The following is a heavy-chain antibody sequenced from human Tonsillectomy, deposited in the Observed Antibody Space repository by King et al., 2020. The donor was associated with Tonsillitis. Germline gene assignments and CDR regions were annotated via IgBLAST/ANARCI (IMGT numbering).Heavy chain of an antibody. Sequence: VQLVESGGGLVKPGGSLRLSCAASGFTFSNYSMNWVRQAPGKGLEWVSSISSSSSYIYYADSVKGRFTISRDNAKNSLYLQMNSLRAEDTAVYYCARDSGGPHYYDSSGYYHWGQGTLVTVSS. J-gene: IGHJ5*02. CDR3: ARDSGGPHYYDSSGYYH. CDR1: GFTFSNYS. V-gene: IGHV3-21*01. D-gene: IGHD3-22*01. CDR2: ISSSSSYI.